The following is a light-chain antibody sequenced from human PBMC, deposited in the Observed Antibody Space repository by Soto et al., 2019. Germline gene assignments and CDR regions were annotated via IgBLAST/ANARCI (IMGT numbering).Light chain of an antibody. CDR1: SSNIGSNT. Sequence: QSVLAQQPSASGTPGQRVTISCSGSSSNIGSNTVNWYQQLPGTAPKLLIHSNNQRPSGVPDRFSGSKSGTSASLAISGLQSEDEADYYCAAWDDSPNGLYVFGTGTKVTVL. CDR3: AAWDDSPNGLYV. J-gene: IGLJ1*01. CDR2: SNN. V-gene: IGLV1-44*01.